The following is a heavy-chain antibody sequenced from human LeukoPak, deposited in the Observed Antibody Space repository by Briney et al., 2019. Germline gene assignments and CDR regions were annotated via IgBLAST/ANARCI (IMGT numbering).Heavy chain of an antibody. J-gene: IGHJ4*02. CDR3: ARRRLTAVLFDY. D-gene: IGHD6-19*01. CDR1: GGAVSSDS. Sequence: SETLSLTCSVSGGAVSSDSWSWIRQPPGKGLEWIGYIYYTGSTTYNPSLKSRVIISRDTSKNQFSLKLSSVTAADTAVYYCARRRLTAVLFDYWGQGTLVTVSS. V-gene: IGHV4-59*02. CDR2: IYYTGST.